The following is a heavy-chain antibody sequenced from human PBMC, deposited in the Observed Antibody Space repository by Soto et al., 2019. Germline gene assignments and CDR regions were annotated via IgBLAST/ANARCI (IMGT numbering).Heavy chain of an antibody. CDR2: IYYSGST. V-gene: IGHV4-31*03. J-gene: IGHJ6*02. CDR3: ARLRYDFWSVYWYYYYGMDV. CDR1: GGSISSGGYY. Sequence: PSETLSLTCTVSGGSISSGGYYWSWIRQHPGKGLEWIGYIYYSGSTYYNPSLKSRVTISVDTSKNQFSLKLSSVTAADTAVFYCARLRYDFWSVYWYYYYGMDVWAQGTTVTVS. D-gene: IGHD3-3*01.